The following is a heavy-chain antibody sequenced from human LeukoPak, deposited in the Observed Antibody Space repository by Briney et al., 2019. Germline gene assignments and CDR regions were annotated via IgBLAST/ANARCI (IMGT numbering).Heavy chain of an antibody. V-gene: IGHV3-48*03. Sequence: GGSLRLSCAASGFTFSSYEMNWVRQAPGKGLEWVSYISSSGTPIHYADSVKGRFTISRDNAKNSLFLQMNSLRAEDTAVYYCAREKTACGGDCYDSWGQGTLVTASS. J-gene: IGHJ4*02. CDR2: ISSSGTPI. CDR1: GFTFSSYE. D-gene: IGHD2-21*01. CDR3: AREKTACGGDCYDS.